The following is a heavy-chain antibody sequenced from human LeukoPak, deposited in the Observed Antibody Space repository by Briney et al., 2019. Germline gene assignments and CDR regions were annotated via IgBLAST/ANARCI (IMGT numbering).Heavy chain of an antibody. CDR1: GLTLSNVW. V-gene: IGHV3-15*07. J-gene: IGHJ1*01. Sequence: GGSLRLSCAVSGLTLSNVWMNWVRQAPGKGLEWVGRIRSQTAGGTTDFAAPVKGRFSIPRDDSKNSLYLQMNSLTSEDTAVYYCAHGSAQYYEYWGQGTLVTVSS. CDR2: IRSQTAGGTT. CDR3: AHGSAQYYEY. D-gene: IGHD2-15*01.